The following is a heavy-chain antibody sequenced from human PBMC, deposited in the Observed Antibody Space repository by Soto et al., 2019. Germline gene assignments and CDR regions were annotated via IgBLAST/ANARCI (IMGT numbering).Heavy chain of an antibody. V-gene: IGHV1-18*01. CDR3: ARGGTIFGVTPYVMDV. D-gene: IGHD3-3*01. Sequence: ASVKVSCKASGYNFASDGFTWVRQAPGQGPEWMGWISAYNGKTNYAQRLQGRVAMTTDASTSTAYMELRSLTSNDTAVYYCARGGTIFGVTPYVMDVWGQGTTVTVSS. CDR2: ISAYNGKT. J-gene: IGHJ6*02. CDR1: GYNFASDG.